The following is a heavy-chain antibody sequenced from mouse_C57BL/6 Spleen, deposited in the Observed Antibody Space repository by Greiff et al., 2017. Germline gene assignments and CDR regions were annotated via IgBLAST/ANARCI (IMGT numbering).Heavy chain of an antibody. CDR2: FYPGSGSI. J-gene: IGHJ2*01. CDR1: GYTFTEYT. V-gene: IGHV1-62-2*01. D-gene: IGHD2-5*01. Sequence: QVQLQQSGAELVKPGASVKLSCKASGYTFTEYTIHWVKQRSGQGLEWIGWFYPGSGSIKYNEKFKDKATLTADKSSSTVYMALSRLTSEDSAVYFCARHETTYYSNYPYFDYWGQGTTLTVSS. CDR3: ARHETTYYSNYPYFDY.